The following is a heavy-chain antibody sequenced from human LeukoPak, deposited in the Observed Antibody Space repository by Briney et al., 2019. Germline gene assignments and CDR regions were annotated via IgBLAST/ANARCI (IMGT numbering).Heavy chain of an antibody. CDR3: AKGDVGYCSSTSCRAYFDY. CDR2: IRHDGSNK. J-gene: IGHJ4*02. D-gene: IGHD2-2*01. Sequence: GRSLRLSCAASGFTFSSYAMHWVRQAPGKGLEWVACIRHDGSNKYYADSVKGRFTISRDNSKNTLYLQMSSLRAEDTAVYYCAKGDVGYCSSTSCRAYFDYWGQGTQVTVSS. CDR1: GFTFSSYA. V-gene: IGHV3-30*02.